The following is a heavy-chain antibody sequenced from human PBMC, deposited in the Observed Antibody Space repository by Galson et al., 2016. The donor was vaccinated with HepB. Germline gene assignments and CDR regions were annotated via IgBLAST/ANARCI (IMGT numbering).Heavy chain of an antibody. CDR1: GFSFSNCW. D-gene: IGHD3-10*01. J-gene: IGHJ4*02. Sequence: SLRLSCAVSGFSFSNCWMTWVRQTPEKGLEWVADINADGSWRAYMDSVKGRFTISRDNVNNLLYLQMSGLRVEDTALYFCARDPAFGAPDYWGQGALVTVSS. CDR3: ARDPAFGAPDY. CDR2: INADGSWR. V-gene: IGHV3-7*01.